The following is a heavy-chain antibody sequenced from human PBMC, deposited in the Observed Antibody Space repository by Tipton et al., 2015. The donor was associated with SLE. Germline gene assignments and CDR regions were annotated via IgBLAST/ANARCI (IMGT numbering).Heavy chain of an antibody. D-gene: IGHD3-22*01. CDR2: IRSKAYGGTT. CDR3: TGDSSGPHAFDI. V-gene: IGHV3-49*04. J-gene: IGHJ3*02. Sequence: SLRLSCTASGFTFGDYAMSWVRQAPGKGLEWVGFIRSKAYGGTTEYAASVKGRFTISRDDSKSIAYPQMNSLKTEDTAVYYCTGDSSGPHAFDIWGQGTMVTVSS. CDR1: GFTFGDYA.